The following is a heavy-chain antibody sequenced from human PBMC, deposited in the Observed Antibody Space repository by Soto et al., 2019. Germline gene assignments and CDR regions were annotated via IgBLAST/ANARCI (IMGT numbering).Heavy chain of an antibody. CDR3: VRIDTTVGVYRYFDL. CDR1: GFSFSSSW. CDR2: IKSDGSEK. J-gene: IGHJ2*01. Sequence: GSLRLSCAASGFSFSSSWISWVRQAPGKGLERVANIKSDGSEKYYVDSVKGRFTISRDNTKNSLYLQLNSLRAEDTAVYYCVRIDTTVGVYRYFDLWGSGTLVTGSP. D-gene: IGHD1-1*01. V-gene: IGHV3-7*01.